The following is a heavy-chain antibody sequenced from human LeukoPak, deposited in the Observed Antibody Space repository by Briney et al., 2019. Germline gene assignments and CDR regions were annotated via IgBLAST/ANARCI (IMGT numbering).Heavy chain of an antibody. CDR3: ARIQRSWSSDYYYSSYMDV. D-gene: IGHD6-13*01. J-gene: IGHJ6*03. CDR2: MYYSGST. Sequence: SETLSLTYTVSGGSISSSSYYWGWIRQPPGKGLEWIGRMYYSGSTYYTPSLTSRVTTSVDTSKNQFSPQLSSVTAADTAVYYCARIQRSWSSDYYYSSYMDVWGKGTTVTVSS. CDR1: GGSISSSSYY. V-gene: IGHV4-39*07.